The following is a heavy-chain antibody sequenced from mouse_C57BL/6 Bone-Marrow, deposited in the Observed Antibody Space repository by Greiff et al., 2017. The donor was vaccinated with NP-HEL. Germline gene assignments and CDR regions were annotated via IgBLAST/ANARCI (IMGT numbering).Heavy chain of an antibody. CDR3: ARFYYDYDGSPYAMDY. V-gene: IGHV14-3*01. J-gene: IGHJ4*01. CDR1: GFNIKNTY. Sequence: VQLQQSVAELVRPGASVKLSCTASGFNIKNTYMHWVKQRPEQGLEWIGRIDPANGNTKYAPKFKGKATLTADKSSSTAYMQLSSLTSEDSAVYFCARFYYDYDGSPYAMDYWGQGTSVTVSS. D-gene: IGHD2-4*01. CDR2: IDPANGNT.